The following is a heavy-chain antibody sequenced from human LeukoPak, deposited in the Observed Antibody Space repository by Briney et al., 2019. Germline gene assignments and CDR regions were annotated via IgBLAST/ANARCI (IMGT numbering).Heavy chain of an antibody. V-gene: IGHV1-2*02. CDR1: GYTFTGYY. D-gene: IGHD6-13*01. J-gene: IGHJ4*02. CDR2: MNPKSGGT. Sequence: ASVKVSCKASGYTFTGYYVHWVRQAPGQGLEWMGWMNPKSGGTNYAQKFEARVTMNRDTSISTAYMELSRLRSDDTAVYYCARDYSSSALDYWGQGTLVTVSS. CDR3: ARDYSSSALDY.